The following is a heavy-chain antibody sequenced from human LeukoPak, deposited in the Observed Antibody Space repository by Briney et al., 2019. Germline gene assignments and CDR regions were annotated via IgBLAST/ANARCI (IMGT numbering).Heavy chain of an antibody. CDR2: IYHSGST. J-gene: IGHJ4*02. CDR1: GGSISSGGYS. Sequence: SETLSLTCGVSGGSISSGGYSWSWIRQPPGKGLEWIGYIYHSGSTYYNPSLKSRVTISVDRSKNQFSLKLSSVTAADTAVYYCARVSSRYDYVWGTYRYIDSWGQGTLVTVSS. V-gene: IGHV4-30-2*01. CDR3: ARVSSRYDYVWGTYRYIDS. D-gene: IGHD3-16*02.